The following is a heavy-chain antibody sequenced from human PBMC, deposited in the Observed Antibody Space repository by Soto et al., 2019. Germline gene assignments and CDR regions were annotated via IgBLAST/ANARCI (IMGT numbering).Heavy chain of an antibody. CDR2: ISFDSRDQ. J-gene: IGHJ2*01. Sequence: GGSLRLSCAASGFTFNTYDMHWVRQAPGKGLEWVAMISFDSRDQYYADSFKGRFTISRDNSENTVYLQMNSLRVDDTGVFFCATAQAIYGYRDWYFGVWGRGTLVTVSS. CDR3: ATAQAIYGYRDWYFGV. V-gene: IGHV3-30*03. CDR1: GFTFNTYD. D-gene: IGHD5-12*01.